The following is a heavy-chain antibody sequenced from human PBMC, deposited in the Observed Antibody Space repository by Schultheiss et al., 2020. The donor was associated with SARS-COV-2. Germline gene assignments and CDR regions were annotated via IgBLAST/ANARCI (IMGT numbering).Heavy chain of an antibody. Sequence: GGSLRLSCAASGFTFSDYYMSWIRQAPGKGLEWVSAISGSGGSTYYADSVKGRFTISRDNSKNTLYLQMSSLRAEDTAVYYCVKDRDSSGYAFDYWGQGTLVTVSS. CDR2: ISGSGGST. D-gene: IGHD5-12*01. CDR1: GFTFSDYY. CDR3: VKDRDSSGYAFDY. J-gene: IGHJ4*02. V-gene: IGHV3-23*01.